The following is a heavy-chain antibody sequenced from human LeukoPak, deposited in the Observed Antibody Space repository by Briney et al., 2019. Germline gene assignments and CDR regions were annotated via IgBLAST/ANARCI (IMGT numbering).Heavy chain of an antibody. CDR3: ARDTRGGGTMVRGTRIDY. J-gene: IGHJ4*02. CDR2: ISSSSSYI. Sequence: PGGSLRLSCAASGFTFSSYSMNWVRQAPGKGLEWVSSISSSSSYIYYADSVKGRFTISRDNAKNSLYLQMNSLRAEDTAVYYCARDTRGGGTMVRGTRIDYRGQGTLVTVSS. V-gene: IGHV3-21*01. D-gene: IGHD3-10*01. CDR1: GFTFSSYS.